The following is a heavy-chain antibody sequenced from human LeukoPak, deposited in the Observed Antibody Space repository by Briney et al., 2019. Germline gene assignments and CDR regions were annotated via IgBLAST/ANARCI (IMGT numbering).Heavy chain of an antibody. CDR2: ISGSGGST. Sequence: PGGSLRLSCAASGFTFSSYAMSWVRQAPGKGLEWVSAISGSGGSTYYADSVKGRFTISRDNSKNTLYLQMNSLRAEDTAVYYCAKDGADFWSGYYPIDYWGQGTLVTVSS. CDR1: GFTFSSYA. D-gene: IGHD3-3*01. CDR3: AKDGADFWSGYYPIDY. V-gene: IGHV3-23*01. J-gene: IGHJ4*02.